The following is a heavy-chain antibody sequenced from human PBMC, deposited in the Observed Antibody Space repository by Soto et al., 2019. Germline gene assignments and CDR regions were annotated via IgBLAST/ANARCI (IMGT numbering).Heavy chain of an antibody. CDR3: ARFHNTGEFQIFDY. J-gene: IGHJ4*02. D-gene: IGHD1-1*01. V-gene: IGHV3-7*03. CDR2: IKYEGSDK. Sequence: LRLSCAASGFTFSDYWMGWVRQAPGKGLEWVANIKYEGSDKYYVDSVKGRFTISRDNAKNSLYLQMNSLRAEDTAVYYCARFHNTGEFQIFDYWGRGTLVTVSS. CDR1: GFTFSDYW.